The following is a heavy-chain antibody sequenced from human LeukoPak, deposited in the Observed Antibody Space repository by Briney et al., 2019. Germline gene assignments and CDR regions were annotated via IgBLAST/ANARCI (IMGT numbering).Heavy chain of an antibody. J-gene: IGHJ4*02. CDR1: GFTFSSYT. D-gene: IGHD5-12*01. CDR2: ISPTGNSV. CDR3: ARDFMGESGYAGY. Sequence: GGSLRLSCAASGFTFSSYTMNWVRQAPGKGLEWISSISPTGNSVYYADSLKGRSTISRDAAKNSLYLRMSSLRADDTAMYYCARDFMGESGYAGYWGQGTLVTVSS. V-gene: IGHV3-21*01.